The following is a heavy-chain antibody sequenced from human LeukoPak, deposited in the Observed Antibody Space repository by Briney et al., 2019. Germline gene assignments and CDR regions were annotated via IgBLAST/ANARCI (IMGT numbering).Heavy chain of an antibody. Sequence: PGGSLRLSCAASGSTFSSYWMHWVRHPPGRGRVWVSRINSDGSSTSYADSEKGRFTISRDNAKNTLYLQMNSLRAEDTAVYYCARDPLRYFDSHNDYWGQGTLVTVSS. CDR2: INSDGSST. CDR1: GSTFSSYW. CDR3: ARDPLRYFDSHNDY. V-gene: IGHV3-74*01. D-gene: IGHD3-9*01. J-gene: IGHJ4*02.